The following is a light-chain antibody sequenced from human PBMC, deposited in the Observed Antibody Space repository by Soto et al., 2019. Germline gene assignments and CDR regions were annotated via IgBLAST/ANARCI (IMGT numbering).Light chain of an antibody. V-gene: IGKV3-20*01. Sequence: EIVLTQSPGTLSLSPGERATLSCRASQSVSSRYLAWYQQKPGPAPRLLIYSSSSRATGLPDKFSGSGGGTAYTTLIIRMVEADALVYYCWQYGSSPPITFGQGTRVEIK. CDR3: WQYGSSPPIT. CDR1: QSVSSRY. J-gene: IGKJ5*01. CDR2: SSS.